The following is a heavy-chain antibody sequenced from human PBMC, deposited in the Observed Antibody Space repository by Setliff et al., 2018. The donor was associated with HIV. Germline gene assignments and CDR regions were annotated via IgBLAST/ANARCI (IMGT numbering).Heavy chain of an antibody. V-gene: IGHV1-8*02. CDR3: ATGKNSGYDNDAFDI. CDR1: GYTFTSYD. D-gene: IGHD5-12*01. J-gene: IGHJ3*02. Sequence: ASVKVSCKASGYTFTSYDINWVRQATGQGLEWMGWMNPNSGNTAYAQKFQGRVTMPRNTSISTAYMELSSLRSEDTAVYYCATGKNSGYDNDAFDIWGQGTMVTVSS. CDR2: MNPNSGNT.